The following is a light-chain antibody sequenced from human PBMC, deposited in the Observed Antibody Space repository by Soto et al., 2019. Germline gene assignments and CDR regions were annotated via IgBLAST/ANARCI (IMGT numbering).Light chain of an antibody. V-gene: IGLV2-14*03. Sequence: QSALTQPASVSGSPGQSITISCTGTSSDVGGYKYVSWFQQYPGKVPKLIIYEVNGRRSGVSNRFSASKSGITATLTIFGLQPEDESDYYCSSYTRQSTDAFGTGTNVTVL. CDR1: SSDVGGYKY. CDR3: SSYTRQSTDA. CDR2: EVN. J-gene: IGLJ1*01.